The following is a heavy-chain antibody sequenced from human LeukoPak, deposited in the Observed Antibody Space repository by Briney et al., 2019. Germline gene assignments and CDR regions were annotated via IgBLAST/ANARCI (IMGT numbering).Heavy chain of an antibody. V-gene: IGHV1-18*01. J-gene: IGHJ6*03. D-gene: IGHD6-6*01. CDR1: GYTFTSYG. Sequence: ASVKVSCKASGYTFTSYGISWVRQAPGQGLEWMGWISAYNGNTNYAQKLQGSVTMTTDTSTSTAYMELRSLRSDDTAVYYCARLYYSSSPEYYYYYYYMDVWGKGTTVTVSS. CDR2: ISAYNGNT. CDR3: ARLYYSSSPEYYYYYYYMDV.